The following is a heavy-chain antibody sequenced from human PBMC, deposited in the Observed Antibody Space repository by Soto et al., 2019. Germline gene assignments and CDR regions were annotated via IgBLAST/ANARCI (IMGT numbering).Heavy chain of an antibody. CDR1: RDTFSKYA. J-gene: IGHJ6*02. CDR2: IIPIFGSR. V-gene: IGHV1-69*13. D-gene: IGHD3-16*01. Sequence: SVKVSFKASRDTFSKYAINWVRQAPGQGLEWMGWIIPIFGSRKYAEKFQGRVTITADESTSTAYMDLRSLRFEDTAVYYCARGETYLGVWGQGTTVTVSS. CDR3: ARGETYLGV.